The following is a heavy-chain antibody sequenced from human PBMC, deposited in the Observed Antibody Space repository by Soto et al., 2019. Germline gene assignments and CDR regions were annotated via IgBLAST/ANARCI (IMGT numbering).Heavy chain of an antibody. CDR3: ARHPSDFWFYL. CDR1: GGSISSSSYF. CDR2: IYYSGST. Sequence: PSETLSLTCTVSGGSISSSSYFWGWIRQPPGKGLEWIGSIYYSGSTYYNPSLKSRVTVSVDTSKNQFSLKLSSVTAADTAVYYGARHPSDFWFYLWGKGSLVTVSS. D-gene: IGHD2-21*02. V-gene: IGHV4-39*01. J-gene: IGHJ5*02.